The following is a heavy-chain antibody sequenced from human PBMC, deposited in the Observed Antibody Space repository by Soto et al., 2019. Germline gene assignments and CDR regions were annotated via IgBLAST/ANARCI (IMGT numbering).Heavy chain of an antibody. V-gene: IGHV4-30-2*01. CDR2: SYNSGNT. J-gene: IGHJ5*02. CDR1: GGSISSGFYS. CDR3: ARGSDGVWNWFDP. D-gene: IGHD2-21*02. Sequence: PSETLSLTCADCGGSISSGFYSWTWIRQPPGQGLEWIGYSYNSGNTYYNPSLMSRVTISVDRSQNQFSLKLTSVTAADTAVYYCARGSDGVWNWFDPWGQGTQVTVSS.